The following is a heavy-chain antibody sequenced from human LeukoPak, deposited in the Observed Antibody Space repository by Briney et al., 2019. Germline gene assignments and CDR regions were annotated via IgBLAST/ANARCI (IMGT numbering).Heavy chain of an antibody. CDR2: INAGNGNT. Sequence: ASVKVSCKASGYTFNSYDMHWVRQAPGQRLEWIGWINAGNGNTKYSQELQGRVTITRDTSASTAYMEVSSLRSEDMAVYYCARDHSSGWYDYWGQGTLVTVSS. V-gene: IGHV1-3*03. J-gene: IGHJ4*02. D-gene: IGHD6-19*01. CDR1: GYTFNSYD. CDR3: ARDHSSGWYDY.